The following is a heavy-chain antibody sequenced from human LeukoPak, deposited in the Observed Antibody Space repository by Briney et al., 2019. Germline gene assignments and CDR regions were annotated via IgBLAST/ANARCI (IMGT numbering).Heavy chain of an antibody. CDR3: AGDLGYCSGGSCYEVWFDP. V-gene: IGHV3-48*01. Sequence: GGSLRLSCAASGFTFNTYSMNWVRQAPGKGLEWVSYISSGSVTRYYADSVKGRFTITGDNAENSLFLQMNSLRAEDTAVYYCAGDLGYCSGGSCYEVWFDPWGQGTLVTVSS. CDR1: GFTFNTYS. CDR2: ISSGSVTR. J-gene: IGHJ5*02. D-gene: IGHD2-15*01.